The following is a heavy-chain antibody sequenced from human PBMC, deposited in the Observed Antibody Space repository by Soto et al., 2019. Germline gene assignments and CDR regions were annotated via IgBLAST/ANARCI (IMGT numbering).Heavy chain of an antibody. CDR2: IYHSGST. V-gene: IGHV4-4*02. J-gene: IGHJ6*02. Sequence: SETLSLTCAVSGGSISSSNWWSWVRQPPGKGLEWIGEIYHSGSTNYNPSLKSRVTISVDTSKNQFSLKLSSVTAADTAVYYCARGVLRYFDWHERNYYGMDVWGQGTTVTVSS. D-gene: IGHD3-9*01. CDR3: ARGVLRYFDWHERNYYGMDV. CDR1: GGSISSSNW.